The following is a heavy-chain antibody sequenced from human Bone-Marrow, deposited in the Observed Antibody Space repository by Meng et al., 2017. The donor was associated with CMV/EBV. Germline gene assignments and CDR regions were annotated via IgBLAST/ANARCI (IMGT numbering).Heavy chain of an antibody. CDR1: GFTFSSYA. Sequence: GESLKISCAASGFTFSSYAMHWVRQAPGKGLEWVAVISYDGSNKYYADSVKGRFTISRDNSKNTLYLQMNSLRAEDTAVYYCAKDQLLFGGPNAYFDDWGQGTLVTVSS. V-gene: IGHV3-30-3*01. CDR2: ISYDGSNK. J-gene: IGHJ4*02. D-gene: IGHD3-16*01. CDR3: AKDQLLFGGPNAYFDD.